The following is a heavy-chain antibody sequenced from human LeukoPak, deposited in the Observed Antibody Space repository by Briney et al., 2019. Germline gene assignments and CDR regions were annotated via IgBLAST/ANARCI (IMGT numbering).Heavy chain of an antibody. J-gene: IGHJ2*01. D-gene: IGHD3/OR15-3a*01. Sequence: GGSLRLSCAASGFTFSSCSMSWVRRAPGKGLEWVSYISSSSGAIYYADSVKGRFTISRDNAKNSLYLQMHSLRAEDTAVYYCARMDPYWYFDLWGRGTLVTVSS. CDR2: ISSSSGAI. CDR1: GFTFSSCS. V-gene: IGHV3-48*01. CDR3: ARMDPYWYFDL.